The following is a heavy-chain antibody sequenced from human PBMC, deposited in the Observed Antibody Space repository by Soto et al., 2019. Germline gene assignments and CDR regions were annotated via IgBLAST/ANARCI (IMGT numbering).Heavy chain of an antibody. V-gene: IGHV1-3*01. J-gene: IGHJ4*02. Sequence: EASVKVSCKASGYTFTSYAMHWVRQAPGQRLEWMGWINAGNGNTKYSQKFQGRVTITRDTSASTAYMELSSLRSEDTAVYYCARDLWFGEFSYYFDYWGQGTLVTVSS. CDR3: ARDLWFGEFSYYFDY. D-gene: IGHD3-10*01. CDR1: GYTFTSYA. CDR2: INAGNGNT.